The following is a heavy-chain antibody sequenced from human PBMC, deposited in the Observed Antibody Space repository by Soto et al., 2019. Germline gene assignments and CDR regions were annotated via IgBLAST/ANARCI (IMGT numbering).Heavy chain of an antibody. Sequence: EVQLVESGGGLVQPGRSLRLSCAASGFTFDDYAMHWVRQAPGKGLEWVSGISWNSGSIGYADSVKGRFTISRDNAKSSLYLQMNSRRAEDTALYYCVKGGQLLAEGGGYWGQGTLVTVSS. CDR3: VKGGQLLAEGGGY. D-gene: IGHD2-2*01. V-gene: IGHV3-9*01. J-gene: IGHJ4*02. CDR1: GFTFDDYA. CDR2: ISWNSGSI.